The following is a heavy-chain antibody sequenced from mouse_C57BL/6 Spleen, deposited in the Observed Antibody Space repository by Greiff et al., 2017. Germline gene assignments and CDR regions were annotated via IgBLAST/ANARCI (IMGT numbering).Heavy chain of an antibody. J-gene: IGHJ3*01. Sequence: EVQLVESEGGLVQPGSSMKLSCTASGFTFSDYYMAWVRQVPEKGLEWVANINYDGSSTYYLDSLKSRFIISRDNAKNILYLQMSSLKSEDTATYYCARVDYGSSGGFAYWGQGTLVTVSA. D-gene: IGHD1-1*01. CDR2: INYDGSST. V-gene: IGHV5-16*01. CDR3: ARVDYGSSGGFAY. CDR1: GFTFSDYY.